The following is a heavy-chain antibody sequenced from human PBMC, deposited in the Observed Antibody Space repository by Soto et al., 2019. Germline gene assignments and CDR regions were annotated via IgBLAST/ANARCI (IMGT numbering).Heavy chain of an antibody. V-gene: IGHV4-59*01. CDR3: ARGGSGNYYPVNY. D-gene: IGHD3-10*01. CDR2: IYYSGST. Sequence: SSETLSLTCTVSGGSISSYYWNWIRQPPGKGLEWIGYIYYSGSTNYNPSLKSRVTISVDTSKNQFSLNLSSVTAADTAVYYCARGGSGNYYPVNYWGQGTLVTVS. J-gene: IGHJ4*02. CDR1: GGSISSYY.